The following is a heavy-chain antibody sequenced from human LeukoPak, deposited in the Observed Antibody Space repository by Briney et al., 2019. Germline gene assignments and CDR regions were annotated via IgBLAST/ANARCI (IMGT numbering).Heavy chain of an antibody. Sequence: SDTLSLTCSVSDDSLRTHYWTGLRQPPGKGRAGIGCISSIGTTNYNPSLKSRVTISVDTSKKRFSLKMTSVTAADPAVYYCARDPTTVTKGFDIWGQGTMVTVSS. CDR2: ISSIGTT. V-gene: IGHV4-59*11. CDR3: ARDPTTVTKGFDI. J-gene: IGHJ3*02. CDR1: DDSLRTHY. D-gene: IGHD4-17*01.